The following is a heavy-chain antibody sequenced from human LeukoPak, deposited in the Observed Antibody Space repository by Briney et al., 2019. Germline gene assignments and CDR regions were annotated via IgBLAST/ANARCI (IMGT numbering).Heavy chain of an antibody. D-gene: IGHD5-18*01. Sequence: GGSLRLSCAASGFTVSSNYMSWVRQAPGKGLEWVSVIYSGGSTYYADSVKGRFTISRDNSKNTLYLQMNSLRAEDTAVYYCARARGYSYDYFDYWGRGTLVTVSS. CDR2: IYSGGST. V-gene: IGHV3-53*01. CDR1: GFTVSSNY. CDR3: ARARGYSYDYFDY. J-gene: IGHJ4*02.